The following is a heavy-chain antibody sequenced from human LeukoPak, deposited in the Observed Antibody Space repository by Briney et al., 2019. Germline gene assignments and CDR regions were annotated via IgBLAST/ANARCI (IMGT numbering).Heavy chain of an antibody. CDR1: GGSFSGYY. V-gene: IGHV4-34*01. D-gene: IGHD1-20*01. CDR2: INHFGST. Sequence: PSETLSLTCAVYGGSFSGYYWSWIRQTPDKGLEWIGEINHFGSTNYNPSLKSRVTISTDTSKNQFSLKLNSMTAADTAVYFCASLGDKWNARHAAITYWGQGTLVTVSS. J-gene: IGHJ4*02. CDR3: ASLGDKWNARHAAITY.